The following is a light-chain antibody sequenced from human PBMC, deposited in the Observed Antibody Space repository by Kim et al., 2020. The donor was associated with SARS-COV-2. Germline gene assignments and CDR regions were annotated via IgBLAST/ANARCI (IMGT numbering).Light chain of an antibody. CDR3: QGWDTDTDDYV. J-gene: IGLJ1*01. CDR1: NIGGHS. V-gene: IGLV3-21*01. CDR2: YDS. Sequence: SYELTQPPSVSVAPGQTARITCGGNNIGGHSVHWYQQKPGQAPVLVIYYDSDRPSGIPERFSGSKAATTATLTISRVEAGDEADYYCQGWDTDTDDYVFGAGTKVTVL.